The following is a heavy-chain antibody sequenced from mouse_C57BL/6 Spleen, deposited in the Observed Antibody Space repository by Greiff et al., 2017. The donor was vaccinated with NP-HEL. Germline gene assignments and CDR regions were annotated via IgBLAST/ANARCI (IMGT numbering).Heavy chain of an antibody. D-gene: IGHD1-1*01. Sequence: EVMLVESGGGLVQPGGSLSLSCAASGFTFTDYYMSWVRQPPGKALEWLGFIRNKANGSTTEHSVSVKGRFTISRDNSEIILYLQMNALRAEDSATYYCARSPIYYYGSSYGYAMDYWGQGTSVTVSS. J-gene: IGHJ4*01. CDR2: IRNKANGSTT. CDR1: GFTFTDYY. CDR3: ARSPIYYYGSSYGYAMDY. V-gene: IGHV7-3*01.